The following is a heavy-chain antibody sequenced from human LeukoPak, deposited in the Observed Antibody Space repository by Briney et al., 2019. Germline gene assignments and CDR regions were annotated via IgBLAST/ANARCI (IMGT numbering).Heavy chain of an antibody. CDR3: ARGLPHRNWFDP. Sequence: SETLSLTCAVYGGSFSGYYWSWIRQPPGKGLEWIGEINHSGSTNYNPSLKSRVTISVDTSKNQFSLKLSSVTAADTAVYYCARGLPHRNWFDPWGQGTLVTVSS. CDR1: GGSFSGYY. CDR2: INHSGST. J-gene: IGHJ5*02. V-gene: IGHV4-34*01.